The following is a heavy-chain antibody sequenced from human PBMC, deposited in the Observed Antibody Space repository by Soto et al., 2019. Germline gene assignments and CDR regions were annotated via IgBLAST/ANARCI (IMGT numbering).Heavy chain of an antibody. J-gene: IGHJ6*02. Sequence: VGSLRLSCAASGFTFSSYEMNWVRQAPGKGLEWVSYISSSGSTIYYADSVKGRFTISRDNAKNSLYLQMNSLRAEDTAVYYCARDPSRAVAGLYYYGMDVWGQGTTVTVSS. V-gene: IGHV3-48*03. CDR2: ISSSGSTI. CDR3: ARDPSRAVAGLYYYGMDV. D-gene: IGHD6-19*01. CDR1: GFTFSSYE.